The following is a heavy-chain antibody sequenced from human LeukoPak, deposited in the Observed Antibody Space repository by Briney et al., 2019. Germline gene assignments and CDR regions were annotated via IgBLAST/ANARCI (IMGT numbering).Heavy chain of an antibody. Sequence: GSLRLPCAASGFTFSSYAMHWVRQAPGKGLEWVAVISYDGSNKYYADSVKGRFTVSRDNSKNTLYLQMNSLRAEDTAVYYCARDYLLYYYDSSGFDAFDIWGQGTMVTVSS. CDR2: ISYDGSNK. V-gene: IGHV3-30-3*01. CDR3: ARDYLLYYYDSSGFDAFDI. J-gene: IGHJ3*02. CDR1: GFTFSSYA. D-gene: IGHD3-22*01.